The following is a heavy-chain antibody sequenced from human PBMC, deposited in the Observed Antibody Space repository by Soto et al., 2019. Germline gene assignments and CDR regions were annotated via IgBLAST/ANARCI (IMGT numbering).Heavy chain of an antibody. CDR2: ISAGGVAT. CDR3: AKILTSGDEGL. D-gene: IGHD2-21*02. Sequence: EVQLLESGGDLVQPGGSLRLSCAASGFTFTDFAMMWVRQAPGQGPECVSAISAGGVATYYADSVMGRFTISRDNSRNTLHLQMNSLRGEDTAVYYCAKILTSGDEGLWGRGTLVTVSS. V-gene: IGHV3-23*01. J-gene: IGHJ4*02. CDR1: GFTFTDFA.